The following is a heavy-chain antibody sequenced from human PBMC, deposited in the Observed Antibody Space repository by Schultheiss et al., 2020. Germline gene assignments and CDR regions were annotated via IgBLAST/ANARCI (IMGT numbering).Heavy chain of an antibody. D-gene: IGHD3-22*01. J-gene: IGHJ3*02. V-gene: IGHV4-61*08. CDR1: GGSISSGGYY. CDR2: IYYSGST. Sequence: SETLSLTCTVSGGSISSGGYYWSWIRQHPGKGLEWIGYIYYSGSTNYNPSLKSRVTISVDTSKNQFSLKLSSVTAADTAVYYCARDLSLANQYYYDSSDQNDAFDIWGQGTMVTVSS. CDR3: ARDLSLANQYYYDSSDQNDAFDI.